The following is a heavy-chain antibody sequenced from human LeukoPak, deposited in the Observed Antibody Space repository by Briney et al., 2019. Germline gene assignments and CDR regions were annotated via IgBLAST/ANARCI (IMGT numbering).Heavy chain of an antibody. V-gene: IGHV3-23*01. CDR3: AKDQPVGYCSSTSCYIDY. CDR2: ISGSGGST. D-gene: IGHD2-2*02. CDR1: GFTFSSYA. J-gene: IGHJ4*02. Sequence: GGSLRLSCAASGFTFSSYAMSWVRQAPGKGLEWVSAISGSGGSTYYADSVKGRFTISRDNSKNTLYLQMNSLRAEDTAVYCCAKDQPVGYCSSTSCYIDYWGQGTLVTVSS.